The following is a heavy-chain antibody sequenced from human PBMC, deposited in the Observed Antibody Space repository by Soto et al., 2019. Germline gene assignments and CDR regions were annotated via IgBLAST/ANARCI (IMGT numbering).Heavy chain of an antibody. CDR2: YHSGGST. CDR3: VRSRQMESGNDYGLDV. CDR1: GVSLNTADTW. Sequence: QVQLQESGSGLVKPSQSLSLTCTVSGVSLNTADTWWSWIRQSPGKGLEFIGYYHSGGSTYYGASFRSRVIISAATSNSQFSLRLSSVTVADTAVYFCVRSRQMESGNDYGLDVWGQGTTVTVSS. J-gene: IGHJ6*02. V-gene: IGHV4-30-4*01. D-gene: IGHD1-1*01.